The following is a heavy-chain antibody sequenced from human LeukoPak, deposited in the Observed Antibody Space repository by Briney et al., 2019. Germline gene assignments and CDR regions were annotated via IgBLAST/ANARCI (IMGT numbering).Heavy chain of an antibody. J-gene: IGHJ4*02. D-gene: IGHD3-3*01. CDR2: INPNSGGT. CDR3: ARDEIFLEWLF. Sequence: ASVKVSCKASGYTFTSYGISWVRQAPGQGLEWMGRINPNSGGTNYAQKFQGRVTMTRDTSISTAYMELSRLRSDDTAVYYCARDEIFLEWLFWGQGTLVTVSS. V-gene: IGHV1-2*06. CDR1: GYTFTSYG.